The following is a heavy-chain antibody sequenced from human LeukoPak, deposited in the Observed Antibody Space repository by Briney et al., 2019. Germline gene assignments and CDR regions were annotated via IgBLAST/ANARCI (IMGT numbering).Heavy chain of an antibody. CDR3: ARIPAVGFPNTHDY. Sequence: GGSLRLSCAASGFTFSSYWMHWVRQAPGKGLVWVSRINSDGSSTSYADSVKGRFTISRDNAKNTLYLQMNSLRAADTAVYYCARIPAVGFPNTHDYWGQGTLVTVSS. CDR1: GFTFSSYW. J-gene: IGHJ4*02. CDR2: INSDGSST. D-gene: IGHD1-26*01. V-gene: IGHV3-74*01.